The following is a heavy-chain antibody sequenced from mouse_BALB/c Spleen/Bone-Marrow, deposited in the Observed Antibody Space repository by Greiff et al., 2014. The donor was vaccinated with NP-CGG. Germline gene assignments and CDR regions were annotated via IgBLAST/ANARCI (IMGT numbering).Heavy chain of an antibody. Sequence: QVTLKVSGAELARPGASVKLSCKASGYTFTSYWMQWVKQRPGQGLEWIGAIYPGDGDTRYTQKFKGKATLTADKSSSTAYMQLSSLASEDSAVYHCASQGDYGSFDYWGQGTTLTVSS. V-gene: IGHV1-87*01. CDR1: GYTFTSYW. J-gene: IGHJ2*01. D-gene: IGHD1-1*02. CDR3: ASQGDYGSFDY. CDR2: IYPGDGDT.